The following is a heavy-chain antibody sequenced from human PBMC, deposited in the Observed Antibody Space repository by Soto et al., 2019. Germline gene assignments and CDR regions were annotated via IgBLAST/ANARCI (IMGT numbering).Heavy chain of an antibody. V-gene: IGHV3-48*03. J-gene: IGHJ3*02. CDR2: ISSSGSTI. CDR1: GFTFSSYE. CDR3: ARAITGTLEDAFDI. D-gene: IGHD1-7*01. Sequence: LRLSCAASGFTFSSYEMNWVRQAPGKGLEWVSYISSSGSTIYYADSVKGRFTISRDNAKNSLYLQMNSLRAEDTAVYYCARAITGTLEDAFDIWGQGTMVTVS.